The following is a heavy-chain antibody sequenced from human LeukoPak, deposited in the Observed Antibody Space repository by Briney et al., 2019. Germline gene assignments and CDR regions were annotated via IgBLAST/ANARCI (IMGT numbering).Heavy chain of an antibody. CDR3: ARENWANDY. D-gene: IGHD7-27*01. J-gene: IGHJ4*02. Sequence: GGSLRLSCAASGFTFTTYWMTWVRQAPGKGLEWVANIKQDGSQRYYVDSVKGRFTISRDNAKNSLYLQMNSLKAEDTAVYYCARENWANDYWGQGTLVTVSS. V-gene: IGHV3-7*01. CDR1: GFTFTTYW. CDR2: IKQDGSQR.